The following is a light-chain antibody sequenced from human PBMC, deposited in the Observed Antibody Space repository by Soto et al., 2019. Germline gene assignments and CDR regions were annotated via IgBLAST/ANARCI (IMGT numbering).Light chain of an antibody. J-gene: IGLJ2*01. CDR3: SSYTSSSTSYVV. CDR2: DIS. CDR1: SSDVGGYNY. V-gene: IGLV2-14*01. Sequence: SALTQPASVSGSPGQSITISCTGTSSDVGGYNYVSWYQQYPGKAPKLMIYDISNRPSGVSNRFSGSKSGNTASLTISGLQAEDEADYYCSSYTSSSTSYVVFGGGTQLTVL.